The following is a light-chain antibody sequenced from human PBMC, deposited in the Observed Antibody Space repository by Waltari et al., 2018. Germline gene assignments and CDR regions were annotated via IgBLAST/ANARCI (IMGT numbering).Light chain of an antibody. J-gene: IGKJ3*01. CDR2: DAS. CDR3: QQYDNLIFT. V-gene: IGKV1-33*01. CDR1: QDISNY. Sequence: DIQMTQSTSSLSASVGDRVTITCRGSQDISNYLNWYQQKPGKAPKLPIYDASNLETGVPSRFSGSGSGTDFTFTISSLQPEDIATYYCQQYDNLIFTFGPGTKVDIK.